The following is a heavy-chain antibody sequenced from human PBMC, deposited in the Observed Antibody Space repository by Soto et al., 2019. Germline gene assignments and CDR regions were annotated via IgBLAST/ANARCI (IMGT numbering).Heavy chain of an antibody. J-gene: IGHJ4*02. CDR3: ARRGSSSWYGY. CDR2: IYYSGST. CDR1: GGSISSSSYY. V-gene: IGHV4-39*01. Sequence: QLQLQESGPGLVKPSETLSLTCTVSGGSISSSSYYWGWIRQPPGKGLEWIGSIYYSGSTYYNPSPKTRVTHSVATSKNQCSRKLSSVTAAATAVYYCARRGSSSWYGYWGQGTLVTVSS. D-gene: IGHD6-13*01.